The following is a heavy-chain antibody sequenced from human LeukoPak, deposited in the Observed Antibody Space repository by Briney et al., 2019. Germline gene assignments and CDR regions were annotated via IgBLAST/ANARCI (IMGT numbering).Heavy chain of an antibody. CDR1: GGSISSGGYY. CDR3: AREKSYSSGWSPGWYFDL. Sequence: TSETLSLTCTVSGGSISSGGYYWSWIRQHPGKGLEWIVYIYYSGSTYYNPSLKSRVTISVDTSKNQFSLKLSSVTAADTAVYYCAREKSYSSGWSPGWYFDLWGRGTLVTVSS. V-gene: IGHV4-31*03. D-gene: IGHD6-19*01. CDR2: IYYSGST. J-gene: IGHJ2*01.